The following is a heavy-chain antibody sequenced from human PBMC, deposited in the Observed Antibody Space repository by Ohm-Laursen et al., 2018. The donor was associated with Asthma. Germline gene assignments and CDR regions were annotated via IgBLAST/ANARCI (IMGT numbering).Heavy chain of an antibody. D-gene: IGHD2-15*01. J-gene: IGHJ6*02. CDR3: ARVVVADYYYYYGMDV. V-gene: IGHV1-18*04. Sequence: SSVKVSCKASGYTFTSYGISWVRQAPGQGLEWMGWISAYNGNTNYAQKLQGRVTMTTDTSTSTAYMELRSLRSDDTAVYYCARVVVADYYYYYGMDVWGQGITVTVSS. CDR1: GYTFTSYG. CDR2: ISAYNGNT.